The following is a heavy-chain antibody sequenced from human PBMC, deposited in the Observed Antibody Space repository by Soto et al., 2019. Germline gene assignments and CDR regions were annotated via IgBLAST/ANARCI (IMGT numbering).Heavy chain of an antibody. J-gene: IGHJ4*02. CDR1: GGSFSGYY. CDR3: AGEWIQLWKVEY. D-gene: IGHD5-18*01. Sequence: SETLSLTCAVYGGSFSGYYWSWIRQPPGKGLEWIGEINHSGSTNYNPSLKSRVTISVDTSKNQFSLKLSSVTAADTAVYYCAGEWIQLWKVEYWGQGTLVTVS. V-gene: IGHV4-34*01. CDR2: INHSGST.